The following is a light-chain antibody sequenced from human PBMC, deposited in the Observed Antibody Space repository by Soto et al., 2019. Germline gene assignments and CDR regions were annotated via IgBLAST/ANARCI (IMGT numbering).Light chain of an antibody. CDR2: DVS. CDR1: QSVSDS. J-gene: IGKJ1*01. V-gene: IGKV1-5*01. Sequence: DIQMTQSPSTLSASVGDTVTITCRASQSVSDSLAWYQVKPGAAPKLLIFDVSNLEPVVPSRFSGSGSGTEFSLTIRGLKSDDVATSYCQQDDYSRTFGPGTKVEIK. CDR3: QQDDYSRT.